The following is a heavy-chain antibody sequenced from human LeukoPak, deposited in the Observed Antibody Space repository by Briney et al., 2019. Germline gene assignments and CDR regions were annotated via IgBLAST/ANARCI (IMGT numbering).Heavy chain of an antibody. J-gene: IGHJ4*02. V-gene: IGHV5-51*01. CDR1: GYSFTSYW. Sequence: GESLKISCKGSGYSFTSYWISWVGPMPGKGLEWMGFIYPSNADTRYSPSFQGQVTISADKSISTAYLQWSSLKASDTAMYYCARHYDSSVAFDYWGRGTLVTVSS. CDR3: ARHYDSSVAFDY. CDR2: IYPSNADT. D-gene: IGHD3-22*01.